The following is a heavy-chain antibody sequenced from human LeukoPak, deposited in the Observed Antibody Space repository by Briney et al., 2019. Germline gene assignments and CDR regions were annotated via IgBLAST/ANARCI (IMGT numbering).Heavy chain of an antibody. CDR3: AARGY. D-gene: IGHD5-24*01. V-gene: IGHV1-46*01. CDR1: GYTFTTYY. Sequence: ASVKVSCKASGYTFTTYYMHWVRQAPGQGLEWVGIINPSGSGTSYAQRFQGRVTMTTDTSTSTAYMELRSLRSDDTAVYYCAARGYWGQGTLVTVSS. J-gene: IGHJ4*02. CDR2: INPSGSGT.